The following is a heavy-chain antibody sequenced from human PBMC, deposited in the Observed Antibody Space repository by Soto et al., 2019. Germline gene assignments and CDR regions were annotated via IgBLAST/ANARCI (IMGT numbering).Heavy chain of an antibody. V-gene: IGHV3-30-3*01. Sequence: QVQLVESGGGVVQPGRSLRLSCAASGFTFSSYAMHWVRQAPGKGLEWVAVISYDGSNKYYADSVKGRFTISRDNSKNTLSLQMNSLRAEDTAVYYCARARGEYYYYGMDVWGQGTTVTVSS. CDR3: ARARGEYYYYGMDV. J-gene: IGHJ6*02. D-gene: IGHD6-25*01. CDR1: GFTFSSYA. CDR2: ISYDGSNK.